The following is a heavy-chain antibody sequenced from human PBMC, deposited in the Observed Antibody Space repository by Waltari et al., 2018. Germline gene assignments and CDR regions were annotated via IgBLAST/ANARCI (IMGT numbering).Heavy chain of an antibody. CDR2: ISGSGGST. D-gene: IGHD3-10*01. V-gene: IGHV3-23*04. Sequence: EVQLVESGGGLVQPGGSLRLSCAASGFTFSSYAMSWVRQAPGKGLEWVSAISGSGGSTYYADSVKGRFTISRDNSKNTLYLQMNSLRAEDTAVYYCAKEGGYYGSGTAWFDYWGQGTLVTVSS. CDR1: GFTFSSYA. CDR3: AKEGGYYGSGTAWFDY. J-gene: IGHJ4*02.